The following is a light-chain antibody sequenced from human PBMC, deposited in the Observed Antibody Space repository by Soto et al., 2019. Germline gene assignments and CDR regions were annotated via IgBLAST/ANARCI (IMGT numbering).Light chain of an antibody. Sequence: EIVLTQSPATLSLSPGERATLSCRASQSVSSYLAWYQQQPGQAPRLLIYDASNRATGIPARFSGSGSGTDVTLTISSLEPEDFAVYYCQQRSNWLTFGGGTKVEIK. CDR3: QQRSNWLT. CDR1: QSVSSY. V-gene: IGKV3-11*01. CDR2: DAS. J-gene: IGKJ4*01.